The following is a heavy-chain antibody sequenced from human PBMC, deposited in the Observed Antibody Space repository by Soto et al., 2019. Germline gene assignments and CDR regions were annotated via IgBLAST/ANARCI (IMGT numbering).Heavy chain of an antibody. CDR2: FIPIFPAP. D-gene: IGHD3-10*01. V-gene: IGHV1-69*01. Sequence: QVQLVQSGAEVKRPGSSVKVSCKASGGTFSSYGISWVRQAPGQGLEWLGGFIPIFPAPHYAQKFRGRVTITANEYKSTAYMELSRLRSDYTALYYCARSPYGSGPFIANDWGRGTLVIVSS. J-gene: IGHJ4*02. CDR1: GGTFSSYG. CDR3: ARSPYGSGPFIAND.